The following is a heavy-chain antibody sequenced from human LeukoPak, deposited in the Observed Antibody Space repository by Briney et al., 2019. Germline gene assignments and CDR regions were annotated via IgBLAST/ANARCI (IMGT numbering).Heavy chain of an antibody. V-gene: IGHV3-23*01. Sequence: GGSLRLSCAASGFTFSSYAVSWVRQAPGKGLEWVSAISGSGGSTYYADSVKGRFTISRDNSKNTLYLQMNSLRAEDTAVYYCAKVGGVATTYNWFDPWGQGTLVTVSS. CDR3: AKVGGVATTYNWFDP. CDR1: GFTFSSYA. J-gene: IGHJ5*02. CDR2: ISGSGGST. D-gene: IGHD5-12*01.